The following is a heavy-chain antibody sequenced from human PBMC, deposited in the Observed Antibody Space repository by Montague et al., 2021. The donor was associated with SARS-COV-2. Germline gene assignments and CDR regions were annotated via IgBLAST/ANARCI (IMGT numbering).Heavy chain of an antibody. CDR2: ISLKKRT. Sequence: SETLSLTCARLGAWNTGADRKSTRLNPRNHPKSYADISLKKRTNYNPSLKSRVTISVDTSKNQFSLKLSSVTAADTAVYYCARVRYYGSGTSLGMDVWGQGTTVTVSS. CDR1: GAWNTGAD. V-gene: IGHV4-34*01. D-gene: IGHD3-10*01. CDR3: ARVRYYGSGTSLGMDV. J-gene: IGHJ6*02.